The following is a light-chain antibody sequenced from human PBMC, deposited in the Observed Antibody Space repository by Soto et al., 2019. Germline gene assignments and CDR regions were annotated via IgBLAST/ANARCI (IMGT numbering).Light chain of an antibody. Sequence: EVLLTQSPGTVSLSPGESATLSCRASQNVSSTYLACYQQKPGQAPRLLIYAASSRATGVPTRFSGSGSGPDFTLTISRLEPDDFAVYYCQQYGTSPRTFGQGTKVDIK. CDR3: QQYGTSPRT. V-gene: IGKV3-20*01. J-gene: IGKJ1*01. CDR1: QNVSSTY. CDR2: AAS.